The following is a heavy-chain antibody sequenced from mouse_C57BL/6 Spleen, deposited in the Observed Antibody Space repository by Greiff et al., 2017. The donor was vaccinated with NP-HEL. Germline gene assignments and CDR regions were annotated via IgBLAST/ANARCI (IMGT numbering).Heavy chain of an antibody. D-gene: IGHD1-1*01. CDR3: TRGTTGGYFDV. CDR1: GYTFTDYE. Sequence: QVQLQQSGAELVRPGASVTLSCKASGYTFTDYEMHWVKQTPVHGLEWIGAIDPETGGTAYNQKFKGKAILTADKSSSTAYMELRSLTSEDSAVYYCTRGTTGGYFDVWGTGTTVTVSS. V-gene: IGHV1-15*01. CDR2: IDPETGGT. J-gene: IGHJ1*03.